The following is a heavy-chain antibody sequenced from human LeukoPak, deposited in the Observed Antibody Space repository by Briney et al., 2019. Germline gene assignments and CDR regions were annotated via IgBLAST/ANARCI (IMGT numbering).Heavy chain of an antibody. CDR1: GFTFSIYA. Sequence: PGGSLGLSCAASGFTFSIYAMTWAPQAPGKGLGWVSDISTGGGITYYADSVKGRFTISRDNSKNTLYLQMNSLRAEDSAVYYCATKYSWGQGTLVTVSS. D-gene: IGHD3-10*01. CDR3: ATKYS. V-gene: IGHV3-23*01. J-gene: IGHJ5*02. CDR2: ISTGGGIT.